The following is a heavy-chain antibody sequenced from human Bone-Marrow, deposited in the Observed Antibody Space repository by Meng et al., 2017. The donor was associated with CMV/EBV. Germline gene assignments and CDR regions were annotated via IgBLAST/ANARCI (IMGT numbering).Heavy chain of an antibody. CDR2: INHSGST. V-gene: IGHV4-34*01. J-gene: IGHJ4*02. D-gene: IGHD1-1*01. CDR3: ARVNWNYFDY. Sequence: SETLSLTCAVYGGSFSGYYWSWIRQPPGKGLEWIGEINHSGSTNYNPSLKSRVTISVDTSKNQFSLKLSSVTAADTAVYYCARVNWNYFDYWGQGTRATYSS. CDR1: GGSFSGYY.